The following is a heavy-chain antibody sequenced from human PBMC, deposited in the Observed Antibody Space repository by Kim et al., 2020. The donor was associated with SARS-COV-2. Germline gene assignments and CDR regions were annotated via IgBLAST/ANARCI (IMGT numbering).Heavy chain of an antibody. V-gene: IGHV3-74*01. CDR2: INSDGSST. Sequence: GGSLRLSCAASGFTFSSYWMHWVRQAPGKGLVWVSRINSDGSSTSYADSVKGRFTISRDNAKNTLYLQMNSLRAEDTAVYYCARVLRVSAMSNWFDPWGQGTLVTVSS. CDR3: ARVLRVSAMSNWFDP. CDR1: GFTFSSYW. D-gene: IGHD5-18*01. J-gene: IGHJ5*02.